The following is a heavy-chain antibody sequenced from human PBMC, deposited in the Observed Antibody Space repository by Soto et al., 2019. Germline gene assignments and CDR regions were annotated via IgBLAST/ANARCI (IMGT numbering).Heavy chain of an antibody. J-gene: IGHJ4*02. CDR2: VYPSGAT. D-gene: IGHD6-13*01. CDR1: GDSLSSLGYS. CDR3: ARGNGSKVLDH. Sequence: SETLSLTCSVSGDSLSSLGYSWDWIRQAPGRGLEWIGYVYPSGATYYNPSFRGRLTLSIDRSKNQFSLKLTSVTAADTAVYYCARGNGSKVLDHWGQGTLVTVSS. V-gene: IGHV4-30-2*01.